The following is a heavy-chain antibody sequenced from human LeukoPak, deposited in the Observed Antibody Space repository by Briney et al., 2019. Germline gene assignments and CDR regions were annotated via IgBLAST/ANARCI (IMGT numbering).Heavy chain of an antibody. D-gene: IGHD3-3*02. CDR2: IKSKTDGGTT. V-gene: IGHV3-15*01. J-gene: IGHJ4*02. CDR1: GFTFNNAW. CDR3: TTDMSMRRRAEDDY. Sequence: PGGSLRLSCAASGFTFNNAWMSWVRQAPGKGLEWVGRIKSKTDGGTTDYAAPVKGRFTISRDDSKNTLYLQMNSLKTEDTAVYYCTTDMSMRRRAEDDYWGQGTLVTVSS.